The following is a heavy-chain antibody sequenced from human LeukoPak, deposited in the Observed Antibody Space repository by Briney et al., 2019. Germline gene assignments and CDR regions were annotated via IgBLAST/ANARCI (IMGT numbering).Heavy chain of an antibody. V-gene: IGHV4-34*01. CDR2: INHSGST. CDR1: GGSFSGYY. CDR3: ARVSWDYYFDY. D-gene: IGHD2-15*01. J-gene: IGHJ4*02. Sequence: KPSETLSLTCAVYGGSFSGYYWSWIRQPPGKGLEWIGEINHSGSTNYNPSLKSRVTISVDTSKNQFSLKLSSVTAADTAVYYCARVSWDYYFDYWGQGTLVTVSS.